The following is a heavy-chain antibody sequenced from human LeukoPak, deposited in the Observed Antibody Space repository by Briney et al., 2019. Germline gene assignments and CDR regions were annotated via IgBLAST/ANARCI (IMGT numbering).Heavy chain of an antibody. CDR3: AELGITMIGGV. Sequence: GGSLRLSCAATGVTFSSFGMHWVRQSPGKGLEWVALIRHDGTNIYYADSVKGRFTISRDNAKNSLYLQMNSLRAEDTAVYYCAELGITMIGGVWGKGTTVTISS. J-gene: IGHJ6*04. D-gene: IGHD3-10*02. CDR1: GVTFSSFG. CDR2: IRHDGTNI. V-gene: IGHV3-30*02.